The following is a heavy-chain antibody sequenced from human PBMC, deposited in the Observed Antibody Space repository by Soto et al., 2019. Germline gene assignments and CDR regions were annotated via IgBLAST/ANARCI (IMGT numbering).Heavy chain of an antibody. Sequence: GGSLRLSCAASGFTFSSYGMHWVRQAPGKGLEWVAVISYDGSNKYYADSVKGRFTISRDNSKNTLYLQMNSLRAEDTAVYYCAKDSATIFGVVIPQDVWGQGTTVTVSS. J-gene: IGHJ6*02. V-gene: IGHV3-30*18. CDR3: AKDSATIFGVVIPQDV. CDR1: GFTFSSYG. CDR2: ISYDGSNK. D-gene: IGHD3-3*01.